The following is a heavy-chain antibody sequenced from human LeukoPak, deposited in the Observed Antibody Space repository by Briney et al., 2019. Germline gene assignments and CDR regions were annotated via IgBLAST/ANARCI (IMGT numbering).Heavy chain of an antibody. D-gene: IGHD3-10*01. V-gene: IGHV1-2*06. CDR3: ARDRVEAHYYYYYYYMDV. CDR2: INPNSGGT. CDR1: GYTFTGYY. J-gene: IGHJ6*03. Sequence: ASVKVFCKASGYTFTGYYMHWVRQAPGQGLEWMGRINPNSGGTNYAQKFQGRVTMTRDTSISTAYMELSRLRSDDTAVYYCARDRVEAHYYYYYYYMDVWGKGTTVTVSS.